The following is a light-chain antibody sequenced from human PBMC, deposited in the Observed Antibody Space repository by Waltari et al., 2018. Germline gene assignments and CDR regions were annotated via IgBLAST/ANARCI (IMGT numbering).Light chain of an antibody. CDR1: QDISSA. Sequence: EIQMTQSPSSVSASVGDRVTLTCRAGQDISSALAWYQQKPGQAPNLLIYAVSSLQSGVPSRFSGSGSGTDFTLTISNLQPADVATYFCQQGASFPPTFGQGTKVEIK. V-gene: IGKV1-12*01. CDR3: QQGASFPPT. CDR2: AVS. J-gene: IGKJ1*01.